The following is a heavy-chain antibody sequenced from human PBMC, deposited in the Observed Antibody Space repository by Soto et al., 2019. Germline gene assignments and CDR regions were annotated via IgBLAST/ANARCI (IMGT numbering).Heavy chain of an antibody. V-gene: IGHV1-69*06. D-gene: IGHD6-6*01. Sequence: GASVKVSCKASGGTFSSYAISWVRQAPGQGLEWMGGIIPIFGTANYAQKFQGRVTITADKSTSTVYMELSSLRSEDTAVYYCARVLQVSGYSRSQGLRWFDPRRQRTLVTVAS. CDR3: ARVLQVSGYSRSQGLRWFDP. CDR2: IIPIFGTA. J-gene: IGHJ5*02. CDR1: GGTFSSYA.